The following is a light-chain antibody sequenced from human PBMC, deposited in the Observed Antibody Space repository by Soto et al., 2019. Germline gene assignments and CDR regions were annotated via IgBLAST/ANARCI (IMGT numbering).Light chain of an antibody. CDR2: SAF. CDR3: QQSYSRPRT. CDR1: QSISRD. J-gene: IGKJ1*01. V-gene: IGKV1-39*01. Sequence: DIQMTQSPSSLSASVGDRVTITCRASQSISRDLNWYQQKPGKAPNLLIYSAFSLESGVPSRFSGSGSGTDYTLTISSLQPEDFATYFCQQSYSRPRTFGQGTEVDIK.